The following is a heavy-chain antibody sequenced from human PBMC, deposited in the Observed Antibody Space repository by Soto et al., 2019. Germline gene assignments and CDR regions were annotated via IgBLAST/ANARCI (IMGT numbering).Heavy chain of an antibody. Sequence: SETLSLTCTVSGGSISSGGYYWSWIRQHPGKGLEWIGYIYYSGSTYYNPSLKSRVTISVDTSKNQFSLKLSSVTAADTAVYYCARDGPYDSSGYYDYWGQGTLVTVSS. V-gene: IGHV4-31*03. J-gene: IGHJ4*02. CDR1: GGSISSGGYY. CDR2: IYYSGST. CDR3: ARDGPYDSSGYYDY. D-gene: IGHD3-22*01.